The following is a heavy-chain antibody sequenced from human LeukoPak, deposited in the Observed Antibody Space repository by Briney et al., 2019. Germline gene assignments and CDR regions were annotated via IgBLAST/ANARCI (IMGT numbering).Heavy chain of an antibody. CDR3: ARGRSSGWPNWFDP. CDR2: IWYDGSNK. Sequence: GRSLRLSCAASEFTFSSYGMHWVRQAPGKGLEWVAVIWYDGSNKYYADSVKGRFTISRDNSKNTLYLQMNSLRAEDTAVYYCARGRSSGWPNWFDPWGQGTLVTVSS. CDR1: EFTFSSYG. D-gene: IGHD6-19*01. J-gene: IGHJ5*02. V-gene: IGHV3-33*01.